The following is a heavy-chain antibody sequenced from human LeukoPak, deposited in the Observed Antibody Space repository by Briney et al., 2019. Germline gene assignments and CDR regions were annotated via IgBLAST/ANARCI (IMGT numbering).Heavy chain of an antibody. CDR1: GFTFSSYA. Sequence: GGPLRLSCAASGFTFSSYAMSWVRQAPGKGLEWVSAISGSGGSTYYADSVKGRFTISRDNSKNTLYLQMNSLRAEDTAVYYCAKVLGSLAVAGVFDYWGQGTLVTVSS. D-gene: IGHD6-19*01. CDR3: AKVLGSLAVAGVFDY. CDR2: ISGSGGST. J-gene: IGHJ4*02. V-gene: IGHV3-23*01.